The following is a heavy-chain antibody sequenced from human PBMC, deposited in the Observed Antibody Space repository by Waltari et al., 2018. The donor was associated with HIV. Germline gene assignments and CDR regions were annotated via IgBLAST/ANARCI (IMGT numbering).Heavy chain of an antibody. Sequence: QEHLVQSGAEVKKPGASVKVSCTASGNTFTGYYIHWVRQAPGQGLEWVGRINHNSWDTHYAPNFQGRVTMTRDTSISTGYMELHSLTSDDTGVYFCARVRGGGMDVWGQGTTVTVSS. D-gene: IGHD5-12*01. J-gene: IGHJ6*02. CDR2: INHNSWDT. CDR3: ARVRGGGMDV. CDR1: GNTFTGYY. V-gene: IGHV1-2*05.